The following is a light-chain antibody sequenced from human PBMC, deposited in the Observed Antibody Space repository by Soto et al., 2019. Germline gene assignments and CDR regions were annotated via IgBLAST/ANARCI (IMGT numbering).Light chain of an antibody. CDR2: GIS. V-gene: IGKV3-15*01. CDR1: QTVCNN. CDR3: QQYNNWPHT. J-gene: IGKJ2*01. Sequence: EVVVTQSPSTLSVSLGQRATLSCRTSQTVCNNLAWYRQKPGQAPSLLIYGISTRATGLPARFSGTGSGTEFTLTISSLQSEDSALYYCQQYNNWPHTFGQGTKLEIK.